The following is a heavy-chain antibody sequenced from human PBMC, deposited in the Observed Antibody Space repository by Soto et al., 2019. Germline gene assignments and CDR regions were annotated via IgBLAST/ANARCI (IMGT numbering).Heavy chain of an antibody. D-gene: IGHD6-13*01. Sequence: QVQMVQSGAAAKKPGSSVKVSCKTSGGTFSSYAIRWVRQAPGQWLEWMGGIVPLFRTTNYAQKFQGRVTKTADTSTSTVYMELGGLRAGDAAVYYCARGGYSSTWSNLLDRTGLDVWGQGTTVTVS. V-gene: IGHV1-69*06. CDR1: GGTFSSYA. J-gene: IGHJ6*02. CDR3: ARGGYSSTWSNLLDRTGLDV. CDR2: IVPLFRTT.